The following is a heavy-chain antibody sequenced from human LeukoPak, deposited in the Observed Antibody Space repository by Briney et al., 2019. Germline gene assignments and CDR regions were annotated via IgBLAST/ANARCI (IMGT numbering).Heavy chain of an antibody. D-gene: IGHD3-22*01. CDR3: VRDFSGYTYYMDI. CDR1: GGSINSGNYH. J-gene: IGHJ6*03. V-gene: IGHV4-61*02. CDR2: LYSSGST. Sequence: SETLSLTWTVSGGSINSGNYHWSWIRQPAGKGLEWIGRLYSSGSTKYNPSLKSRVTISGDTSDNQISLELSSVTAADTAVYYCVRDFSGYTYYMDIWGKGTTVTVSS.